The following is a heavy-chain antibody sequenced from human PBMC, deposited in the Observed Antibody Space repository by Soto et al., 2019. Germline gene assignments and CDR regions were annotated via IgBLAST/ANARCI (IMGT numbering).Heavy chain of an antibody. D-gene: IGHD3-16*02. Sequence: LRLSCTASGFTFGDYAISWFRQAPGKGLEWVGFIRSKAYGGTTEYAASVKGRFTISRDDSKSIAYLQMNSLKTEDTAVYYCTRGGGYHLPPGYWGQGTLVTVSS. CDR2: IRSKAYGGTT. CDR3: TRGGGYHLPPGY. V-gene: IGHV3-49*03. J-gene: IGHJ4*02. CDR1: GFTFGDYA.